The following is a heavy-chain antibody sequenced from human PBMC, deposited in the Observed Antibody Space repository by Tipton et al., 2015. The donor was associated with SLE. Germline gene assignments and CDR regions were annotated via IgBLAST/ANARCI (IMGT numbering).Heavy chain of an antibody. CDR3: VRLAPTRYSFYGMDV. J-gene: IGHJ6*02. V-gene: IGHV4-4*02. D-gene: IGHD2/OR15-2a*01. CDR1: GGSISSTDW. CDR2: VSHSGST. Sequence: TLSLTCAVSGGSISSTDWWNWVRQAPGKGLEWIGEVSHSGSTNYNPSLKSRRTISVDNSKNQFSLRLSSVTAADSAVYYCVRLAPTRYSFYGMDVWGQGTSVTVSS.